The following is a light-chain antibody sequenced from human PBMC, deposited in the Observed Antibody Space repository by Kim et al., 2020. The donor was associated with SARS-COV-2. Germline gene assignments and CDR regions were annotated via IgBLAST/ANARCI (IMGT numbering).Light chain of an antibody. CDR3: QQYGSSSWT. CDR1: RRVSSSY. Sequence: SPGGSATLVCRASRRVSSSYLAWYQQKPGQAPRLLIYGASSRATGIPDRFSGSGSGTDFTLTISRLEPEDFAVYYCQQYGSSSWTFGQGTKVDIK. V-gene: IGKV3-20*01. J-gene: IGKJ1*01. CDR2: GAS.